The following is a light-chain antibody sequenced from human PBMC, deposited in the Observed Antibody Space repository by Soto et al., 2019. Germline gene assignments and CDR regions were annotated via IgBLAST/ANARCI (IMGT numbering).Light chain of an antibody. Sequence: EIVLTQSPGTLSLSPGDRATLSCRASQSVKSKYFTWYQHKSGQAPRLLIYGASSRATGIPARFSGSGSGTDFTLSISCLQSEDFATYYCQQYYSYSWTFGQGTKVDIK. CDR1: QSVKSKY. J-gene: IGKJ1*01. V-gene: IGKV3D-7*01. CDR3: QQYYSYSWT. CDR2: GAS.